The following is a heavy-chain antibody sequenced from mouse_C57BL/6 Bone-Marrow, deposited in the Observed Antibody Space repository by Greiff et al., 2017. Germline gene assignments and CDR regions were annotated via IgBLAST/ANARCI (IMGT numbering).Heavy chain of an antibody. J-gene: IGHJ3*01. V-gene: IGHV10-1*01. CDR3: VISMITRRDWFAY. D-gene: IGHD2-4*01. Sequence: EVKLVESGGGLVQPKGSLKLSCAASGFSFNTYAMNWVRQAPGKGLEWVARIRSKSNNYATYYADSVKDRFTISRDDSESMLYLQMNNLKTEDTAMYYCVISMITRRDWFAYWGQGTLVTVSA. CDR1: GFSFNTYA. CDR2: IRSKSNNYAT.